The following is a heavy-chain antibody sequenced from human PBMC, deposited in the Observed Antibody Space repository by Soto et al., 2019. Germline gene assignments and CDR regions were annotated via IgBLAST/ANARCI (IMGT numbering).Heavy chain of an antibody. CDR3: ARDLCLTAIVTGFDY. J-gene: IGHJ4*02. CDR1: GYTFTSYF. V-gene: IGHV1-46*01. CDR2: INPSGGST. Sequence: ASVKVSCKASGYTFTSYFMHWVRPAHGQGLEWMGIINPSGGSTSYAQKFQGRVTMTRDTSPSTVYMELSSLRSEDTAVYYCARDLCLTAIVTGFDYWGQGPLVTVSS. D-gene: IGHD5-18*01.